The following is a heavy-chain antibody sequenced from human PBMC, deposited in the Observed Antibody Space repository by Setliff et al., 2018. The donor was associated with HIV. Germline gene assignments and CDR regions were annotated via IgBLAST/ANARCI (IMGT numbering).Heavy chain of an antibody. CDR1: GGSISSGNYY. CDR2: IDSSGNT. J-gene: IGHJ6*03. D-gene: IGHD3-3*01. CDR3: ARHERSIFGVTYSYYMDV. V-gene: IGHV4-31*03. Sequence: SETLSLTCTVSGGSISSGNYYWSWIRQHPVKGLEWIGYIDSSGNTYYKSSLRSRVTLSVDTSKNQFSLKLSSVTAADTAVYYCARHERSIFGVTYSYYMDVWGQGTPVTVSS.